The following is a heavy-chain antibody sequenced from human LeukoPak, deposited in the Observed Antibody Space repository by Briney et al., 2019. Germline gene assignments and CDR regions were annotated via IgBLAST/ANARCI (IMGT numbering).Heavy chain of an antibody. CDR1: GITFSSYE. J-gene: IGHJ3*02. CDR3: ARGQYRAFDI. CDR2: ISSTGSAI. V-gene: IGHV3-48*03. Sequence: GGSLRLSCAPSGITFSSYEMSWVRQAPGKGLEWVSYISSTGSAIYYADSVKGQFTISRDNAKNSLYLQMNSLRAEDTAVYYCARGQYRAFDIWGQGTIVTVSS. D-gene: IGHD3-16*02.